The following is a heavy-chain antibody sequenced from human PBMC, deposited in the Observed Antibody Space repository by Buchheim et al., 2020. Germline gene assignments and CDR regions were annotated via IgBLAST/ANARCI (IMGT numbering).Heavy chain of an antibody. V-gene: IGHV4-39*07. CDR3: ARAPSQGFLLYWWGWYFDL. D-gene: IGHD2-8*02. Sequence: QLQLQESGPGLVKPSETLSLTCTVSGDSIGSTRYYWGWIRQPPGKGLEWIGEIYHSGSTNYNPSLKSRVTISVDKSKNKFSLKLSSVTAADTAVYYCARAPSQGFLLYWWGWYFDLWGRGTL. CDR1: GDSIGSTRYY. J-gene: IGHJ2*01. CDR2: IYHSGST.